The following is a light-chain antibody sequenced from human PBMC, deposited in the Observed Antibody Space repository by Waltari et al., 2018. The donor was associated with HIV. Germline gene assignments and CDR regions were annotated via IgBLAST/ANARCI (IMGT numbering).Light chain of an antibody. Sequence: SYELTQPPSVSVSPGQTARITCSGDALPKQYAYWYQQKPGQAPVLVKYKDNGRPSGIPERFSGSSSGTTVTLTISGVQTEDEADYYCQSADSSGTYPDVFGTGTKVTVL. CDR1: ALPKQY. CDR3: QSADSSGTYPDV. J-gene: IGLJ1*01. V-gene: IGLV3-25*03. CDR2: KDN.